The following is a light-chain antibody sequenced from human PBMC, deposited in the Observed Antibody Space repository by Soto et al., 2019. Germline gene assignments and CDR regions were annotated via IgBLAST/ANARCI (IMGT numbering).Light chain of an antibody. CDR1: SSDVGGYNY. J-gene: IGLJ2*01. Sequence: QSALTQPRSVSGSPGQSVTISCTGTSSDVGGYNYVSWYQQHPGKAPKLMIYDVSKRPSGVPDRFSGSKSGNTASLTISGLQAEDEADYYCCSYAFSYTLYVVFGGGTKLTVL. CDR3: CSYAFSYTLYVV. CDR2: DVS. V-gene: IGLV2-11*01.